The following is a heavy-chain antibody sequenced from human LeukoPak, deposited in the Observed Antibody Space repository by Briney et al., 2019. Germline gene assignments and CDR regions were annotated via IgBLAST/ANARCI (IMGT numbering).Heavy chain of an antibody. V-gene: IGHV3-23*01. J-gene: IGHJ4*02. Sequence: GGSLRLSCAASGFTFTSYAMNWVRQAPGKGLEWVSFISASGSSTHYADSVKGRFTISRDNSNNTLYLQINSLRAEDTAAYYCAKGAQYDFWTGYTLEYFDVWGKGTLATVSS. CDR2: ISASGSST. D-gene: IGHD3-3*01. CDR1: GFTFTSYA. CDR3: AKGAQYDFWTGYTLEYFDV.